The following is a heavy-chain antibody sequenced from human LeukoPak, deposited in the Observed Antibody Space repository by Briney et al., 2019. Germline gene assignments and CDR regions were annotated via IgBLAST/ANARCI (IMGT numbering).Heavy chain of an antibody. Sequence: PGGSLRLSCTASGFTFSSFDMHWVRQAPGKGLEWVAFLRYDGSNEYYADSVKGRFTISRDNSKNTLYLQMSSQRAEDTAVYYCAKGDVYYDSSVNGHYYFDYWGQGTLVTVSS. D-gene: IGHD3-22*01. CDR2: LRYDGSNE. CDR1: GFTFSSFD. CDR3: AKGDVYYDSSVNGHYYFDY. J-gene: IGHJ4*02. V-gene: IGHV3-30*02.